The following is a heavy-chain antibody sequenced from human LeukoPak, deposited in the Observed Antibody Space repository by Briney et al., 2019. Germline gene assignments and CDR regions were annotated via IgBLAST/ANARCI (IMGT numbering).Heavy chain of an antibody. CDR3: ARVRWELRGGYYFDY. J-gene: IGHJ4*02. V-gene: IGHV4-61*01. CDR2: IYYSGST. CDR1: GGSISSGSYY. Sequence: PSQTLSLTCTVSGGSISSGSYYWSWIRQPPGKGLEWIGYIYYSGSTNYNPSLKSRVTISVDTSKNQFSLKLSSVTAADTAVYYCARVRWELRGGYYFDYWGQGTLVTVSS. D-gene: IGHD1-26*01.